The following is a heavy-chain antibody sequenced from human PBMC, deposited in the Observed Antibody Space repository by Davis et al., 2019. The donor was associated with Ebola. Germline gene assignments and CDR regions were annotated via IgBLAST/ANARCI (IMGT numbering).Heavy chain of an antibody. CDR3: ARVDPNYYGMDV. V-gene: IGHV4-34*01. J-gene: IGHJ6*02. CDR1: GGSISTNNHF. Sequence: SETLSLTCSVSGGSISTNNHFWSWIRQPPGKGLEWIGEINHSGSTNYNPSLKSRVTTSVDTSKNQFSLKLSSVTAADTAVYYCARVDPNYYGMDVWGQGTTVTVSS. CDR2: INHSGST.